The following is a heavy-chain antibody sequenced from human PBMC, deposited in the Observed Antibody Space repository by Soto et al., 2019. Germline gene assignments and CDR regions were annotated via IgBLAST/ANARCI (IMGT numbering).Heavy chain of an antibody. D-gene: IGHD2-15*01. CDR1: NGSFSVYY. V-gene: IGHV4-34*02. CDR2: INHAGST. J-gene: IGHJ3*02. CDR3: ARDATRRGACDI. Sequence: QVQLQQWGAGLLKPSETLSLTCAVYNGSFSVYYWTWIRQPPGKGLEWNGEINHAGSTNYNPSLKSRVTISLDTSRNQFSLKLSSVTAADTAVYYCARDATRRGACDIWGLGTMVTVSS.